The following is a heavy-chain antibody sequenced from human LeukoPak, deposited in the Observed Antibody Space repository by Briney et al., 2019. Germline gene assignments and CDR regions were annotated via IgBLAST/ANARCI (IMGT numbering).Heavy chain of an antibody. CDR3: ASPSIGSYYFDY. CDR1: GFTFSTYS. CDR2: ISYDGSNK. Sequence: GGSLRLSCSASGFTFSTYSMNWVRQAPGKGLEWVAVISYDGSNKYYADSVKGRFTISRDNSKNTLYLQMNSLRAEDTAVYYCASPSIGSYYFDYWGQGTLVTVSS. D-gene: IGHD1-26*01. J-gene: IGHJ4*02. V-gene: IGHV3-30*03.